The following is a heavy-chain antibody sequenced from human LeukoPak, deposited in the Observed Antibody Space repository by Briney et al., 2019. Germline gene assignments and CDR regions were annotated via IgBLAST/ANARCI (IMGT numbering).Heavy chain of an antibody. V-gene: IGHV3-23*01. Sequence: GGSLTLSCAASGFTFNSYATRWLRQAPGEALEGVSSISGSGGRTYYADSETGRFTISRDNSKNKLYLQMNSLRAEDTAVYYCAKAFFLRAGPHAFDYWGQGTLVTVSS. CDR3: AKAFFLRAGPHAFDY. D-gene: IGHD2/OR15-2a*01. CDR1: GFTFNSYA. J-gene: IGHJ4*02. CDR2: ISGSGGRT.